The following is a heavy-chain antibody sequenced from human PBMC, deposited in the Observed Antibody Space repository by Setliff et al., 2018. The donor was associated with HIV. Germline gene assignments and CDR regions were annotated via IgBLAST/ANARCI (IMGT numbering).Heavy chain of an antibody. CDR2: IDYGEST. V-gene: IGHV4-39*07. J-gene: IGHJ6*03. Sequence: SETLSLTCTVSGGSVSNTNYYWGWIRQAPGKGLEWIGSIDYGESTYYKPSLKSRVTLSVATSKNQFSLKLSSVTAADTAVYYCARDTYISGNHYYYYYMDVWGKGTTVTVSS. CDR3: ARDTYISGNHYYYYYMDV. D-gene: IGHD3-10*01. CDR1: GGSVSNTNYY.